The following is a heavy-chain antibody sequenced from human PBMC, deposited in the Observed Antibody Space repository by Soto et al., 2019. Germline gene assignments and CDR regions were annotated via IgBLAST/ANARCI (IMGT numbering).Heavy chain of an antibody. CDR3: EKRGVDTFGLSY. CDR2: INTDGSST. Sequence: EVQLVESGGGLVQPGGSLRLSCAVSGFTFSSFWMHWVRQAPGEGLVWVSRINTDGSSTSYADSVKGRFTISRDNAKNTLYLQMNSLRVEDKAMYSCEKRGVDTFGLSYWGQGTLVTVSS. D-gene: IGHD3-10*01. V-gene: IGHV3-74*01. J-gene: IGHJ4*02. CDR1: GFTFSSFW.